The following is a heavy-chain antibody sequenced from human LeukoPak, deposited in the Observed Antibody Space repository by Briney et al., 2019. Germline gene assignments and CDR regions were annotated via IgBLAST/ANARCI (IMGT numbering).Heavy chain of an antibody. V-gene: IGHV3-21*04. CDR2: ISSSSSEI. D-gene: IGHD1-26*01. Sequence: NPGGSLRLSGAASGFTFSSYRMNWVRQAPGKGLEWVASISSSSSEIYYADSVKGRFTISRDNAKNSLYLQMNSLRAEDTAVYYCASEGAKHAFEIWGQGTMVTVSS. CDR3: ASEGAKHAFEI. J-gene: IGHJ3*02. CDR1: GFTFSSYR.